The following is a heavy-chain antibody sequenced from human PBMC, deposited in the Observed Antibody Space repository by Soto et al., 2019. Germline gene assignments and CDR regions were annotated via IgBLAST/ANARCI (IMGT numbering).Heavy chain of an antibody. D-gene: IGHD3-10*01. J-gene: IGHJ6*02. CDR3: AKDHRIWGRLVEYMDV. Sequence: GSLRLSCAASGFTFRSYALGWVRQAPGRGLECVSAISGSGVSTFYADSVKGRFTISRDTSKNRLYLQMNTLTAEATAVYYCAKDHRIWGRLVEYMDVWGQGTTVTVSS. V-gene: IGHV3-23*01. CDR1: GFTFRSYA. CDR2: ISGSGVST.